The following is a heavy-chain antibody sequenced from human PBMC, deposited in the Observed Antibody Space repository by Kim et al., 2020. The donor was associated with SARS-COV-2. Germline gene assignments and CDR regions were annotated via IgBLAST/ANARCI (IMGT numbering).Heavy chain of an antibody. CDR2: INTSTGNP. Sequence: ASVKVSCKASGYTFTSYAMNWVRQAPGQGLEWMGWINTSTGNPTYAQGFTGQFVFSLDTSVSTAYLQISSLKAEDTAVYYCARDPFDYDISVWGGGVGGMDVWGQGTTVTVSS. CDR1: GYTFTSYA. V-gene: IGHV7-4-1*02. D-gene: IGHD3-9*01. J-gene: IGHJ6*02. CDR3: ARDPFDYDISVWGGGVGGMDV.